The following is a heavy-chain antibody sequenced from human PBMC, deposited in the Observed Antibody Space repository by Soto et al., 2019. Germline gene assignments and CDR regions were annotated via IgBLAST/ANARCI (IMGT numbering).Heavy chain of an antibody. Sequence: XGTLSLTCTVSGGSVSSGSYYWSWIRQPPGKGLEWIGCIYYSGSTNYNPSLKSRVTISVDTSKNQFSLKLSSVTAADTAVYYCARINWYSSSWYYFDYWGQGTLVTVSS. D-gene: IGHD6-13*01. V-gene: IGHV4-61*01. CDR2: IYYSGST. CDR3: ARINWYSSSWYYFDY. J-gene: IGHJ4*02. CDR1: GGSVSSGSYY.